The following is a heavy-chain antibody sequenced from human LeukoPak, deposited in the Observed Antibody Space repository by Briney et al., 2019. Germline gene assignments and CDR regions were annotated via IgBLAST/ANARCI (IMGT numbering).Heavy chain of an antibody. J-gene: IGHJ4*02. CDR3: CRSDYGDYD. Sequence: GGSLRLSCTASGFTFGDNAMSWVRQAPGKGLEWVGFIRSKAYGGTAEYAASVKGRFTISRDDSKSIAYLQMNSLKTEDTAVYYCCRSDYGDYDWGQGALVTVSS. D-gene: IGHD4-17*01. CDR1: GFTFGDNA. V-gene: IGHV3-49*04. CDR2: IRSKAYGGTA.